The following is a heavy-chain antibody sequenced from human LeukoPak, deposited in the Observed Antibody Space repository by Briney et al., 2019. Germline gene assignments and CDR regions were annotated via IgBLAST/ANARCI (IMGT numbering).Heavy chain of an antibody. Sequence: GGSLRLSCAASGFTFSSYGMHWVRQAPGKGLEWVAVISYDGSNKYYADSVKGRFTISRDNSKNTLYLQMNSLRAEDTAVYYCATQDETQYSSSWYGSLAYWGQGTLVTVSS. V-gene: IGHV3-30*03. D-gene: IGHD6-13*01. CDR3: ATQDETQYSSSWYGSLAY. J-gene: IGHJ4*02. CDR1: GFTFSSYG. CDR2: ISYDGSNK.